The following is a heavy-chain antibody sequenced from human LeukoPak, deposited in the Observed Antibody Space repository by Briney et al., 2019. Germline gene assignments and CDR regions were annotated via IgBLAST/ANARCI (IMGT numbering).Heavy chain of an antibody. D-gene: IGHD3-22*01. J-gene: IGHJ3*02. V-gene: IGHV3-23*01. Sequence: GGSLRLSCAASGFTFSSYAMSWVRQAPGKGLEWVSAISGSGGSTYYADSVKGRFTISRDNSKNTLYLQMNSLRAEDTAVYYCAKDHYYDSSAGDDAFDIWGQGTMVTVSS. CDR3: AKDHYYDSSAGDDAFDI. CDR2: ISGSGGST. CDR1: GFTFSSYA.